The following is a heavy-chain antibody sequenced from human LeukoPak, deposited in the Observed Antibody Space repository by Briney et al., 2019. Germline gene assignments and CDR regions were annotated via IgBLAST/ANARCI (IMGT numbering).Heavy chain of an antibody. Sequence: SETLSPTCTVSGGSISSSSYYWGWIRQPPGKGLEWIGSIYYSGSTYYNPSLKSRVTISVDTSKNQFSLKLSSVTAADTAVYYCARSTVVTPFDYWGQGTLVTVSS. CDR1: GGSISSSSYY. J-gene: IGHJ4*02. CDR3: ARSTVVTPFDY. D-gene: IGHD4-23*01. CDR2: IYYSGST. V-gene: IGHV4-39*07.